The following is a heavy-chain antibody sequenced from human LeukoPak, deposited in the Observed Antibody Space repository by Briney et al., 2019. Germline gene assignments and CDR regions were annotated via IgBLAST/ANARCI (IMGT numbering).Heavy chain of an antibody. CDR3: AKKWQQPEYNWFDP. V-gene: IGHV3-23*01. Sequence: GGSLRLTCEASGFTFSRFAMTWVRQAPGKGLEWVSAISGSGGSTYYADSVKGRFTISRDNSKNTLYLQMNSLRAEDTAVYYCAKKWQQPEYNWFDPWGQGTLVTVSS. D-gene: IGHD6-13*01. CDR2: ISGSGGST. J-gene: IGHJ5*02. CDR1: GFTFSRFA.